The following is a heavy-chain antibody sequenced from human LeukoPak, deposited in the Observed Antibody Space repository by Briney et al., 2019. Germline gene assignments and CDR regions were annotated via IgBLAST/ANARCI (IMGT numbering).Heavy chain of an antibody. CDR2: IYYSGST. J-gene: IGHJ4*02. CDR3: AKNRLNSGGYPSFEY. V-gene: IGHV4-30-4*03. D-gene: IGHD3-22*01. Sequence: PSETLSLTCTVSGGSISSGDYYWSWIRQPPGKGLEWIGYIYYSGSTYYNPSLKSRVTISVDTSKNQFSLNLRSVTAADTAVYYCAKNRLNSGGYPSFEYWGQGTLVTVSS. CDR1: GGSISSGDYY.